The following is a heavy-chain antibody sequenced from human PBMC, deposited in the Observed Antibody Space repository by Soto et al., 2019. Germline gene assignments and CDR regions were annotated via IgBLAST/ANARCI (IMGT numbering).Heavy chain of an antibody. D-gene: IGHD4-17*01. J-gene: IGHJ3*02. Sequence: QVQLVQSGAEVKKPGSSVKVSCKTSGGPFNNHAINWVRQAPGQGLEWVGLVIPTLATADYAQKFQGRVTMSAAEGTNSAFMELSSLRSDDTGVYYCASADGEIDGFDIWGQGTLVTVSS. CDR2: VIPTLATA. CDR1: GGPFNNHA. V-gene: IGHV1-69*01. CDR3: ASADGEIDGFDI.